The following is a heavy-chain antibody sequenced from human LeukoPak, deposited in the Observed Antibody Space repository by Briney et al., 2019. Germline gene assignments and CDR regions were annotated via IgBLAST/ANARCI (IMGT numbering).Heavy chain of an antibody. Sequence: SVKVSCKASGYTFTSYYMHWVRQAPGQGLEWMGRIIPILGIANYAQKFQGRVTITADKSTSTAYMELSSLRSEDTAVYYCARDLRGYSGYDDAFDIWGQGTLVTVSS. CDR3: ARDLRGYSGYDDAFDI. J-gene: IGHJ3*02. CDR1: GYTFTSYY. D-gene: IGHD5-12*01. CDR2: IIPILGIA. V-gene: IGHV1-69*04.